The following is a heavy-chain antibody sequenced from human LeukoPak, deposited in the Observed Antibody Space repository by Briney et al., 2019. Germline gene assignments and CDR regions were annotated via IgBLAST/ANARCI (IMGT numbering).Heavy chain of an antibody. CDR1: GGSFSGYY. Sequence: SETLSLTCAVYGGSFSGYYWSWIRQPPGKGLGWIGEINHSGSTNYNPSLKSRVTISVDTSKNQFSLKLSSVTAADTAVYYCARGYRAIGITGTTAFDYWGQGTLVTVSS. V-gene: IGHV4-34*01. D-gene: IGHD1-7*01. CDR3: ARGYRAIGITGTTAFDY. J-gene: IGHJ4*02. CDR2: INHSGST.